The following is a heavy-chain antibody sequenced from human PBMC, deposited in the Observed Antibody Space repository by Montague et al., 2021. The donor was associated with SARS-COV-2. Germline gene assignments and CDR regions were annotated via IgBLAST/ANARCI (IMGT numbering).Heavy chain of an antibody. D-gene: IGHD6-19*01. CDR3: VTPGKTAVAGQFDY. CDR1: GGSIRSTTFY. Sequence: SETLSLTCTVSGGSIRSTTFYWGWIRQSPGKGLEWIGYIYESDTTYYNPSLKSRVAISLDTPNNQFSLKITSLIVADTAIYYCVTPGKTAVAGQFDYWGPGILVTVSS. CDR2: IYESDTT. J-gene: IGHJ4*02. V-gene: IGHV4-39*07.